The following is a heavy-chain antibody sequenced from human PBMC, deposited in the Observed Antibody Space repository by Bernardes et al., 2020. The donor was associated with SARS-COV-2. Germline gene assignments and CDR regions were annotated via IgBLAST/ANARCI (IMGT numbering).Heavy chain of an antibody. CDR1: GFTFNSPA. J-gene: IGHJ6*02. Sequence: GWSLRLSCIASGFTFNSPAMHWVRQAPGKGLKYVAGISSNGVSTTYADSVKGRVTISRDNFKNTLYLQMGGLRPEDMGVYYCARADFSGWDPDYGLDVWGQGTTVTVSS. V-gene: IGHV3-64*02. CDR2: ISSNGVST. CDR3: ARADFSGWDPDYGLDV. D-gene: IGHD6-19*01.